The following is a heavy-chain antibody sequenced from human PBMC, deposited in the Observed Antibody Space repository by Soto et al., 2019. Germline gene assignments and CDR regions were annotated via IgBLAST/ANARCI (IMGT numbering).Heavy chain of an antibody. CDR2: INPKSGGA. D-gene: IGHD3-22*01. J-gene: IGHJ3*01. Sequence: QVHLVQSGAEVKKPGASVKVSCKASGYVFTGYYIHWVRQAPGQGLEWMGWINPKSGGANIAQKFQGWVTLTRDISISTTYMEVNRLTSNDTAVYYCVRDYYDGSASYGFEFWGQGTPVTVAS. CDR1: GYVFTGYY. CDR3: VRDYYDGSASYGFEF. V-gene: IGHV1-2*04.